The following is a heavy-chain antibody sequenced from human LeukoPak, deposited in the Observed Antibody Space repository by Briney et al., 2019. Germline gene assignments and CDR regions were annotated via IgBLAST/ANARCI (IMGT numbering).Heavy chain of an antibody. J-gene: IGHJ6*02. D-gene: IGHD1-1*01. V-gene: IGHV3-23*01. CDR2: ISGSGGST. CDR1: GLTLSSYA. Sequence: GGSLRLSCAASGLTLSSYAMSWVRQAPGKGLEWISGISGSGGSTYYADSVKGRFTISRDNSKNTLYLQMNSLRAEDTAVYYCAKGTGTTKGFFYYAMDVWGQGTTVTVSS. CDR3: AKGTGTTKGFFYYAMDV.